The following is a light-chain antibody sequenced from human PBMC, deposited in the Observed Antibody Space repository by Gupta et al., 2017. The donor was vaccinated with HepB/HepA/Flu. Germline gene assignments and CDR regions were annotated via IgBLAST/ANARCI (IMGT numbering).Light chain of an antibody. CDR3: QHRYSTPRT. Sequence: DIQMTQSPSSLSASVGDRVTITCRTSQSISNYLNWYQQKAGTAPKLLINAASRVKSGVPSRFSGSGSGTDFTLTISRRQPEDFATYYCQHRYSTPRTFGQGTKVEIK. CDR2: AAS. V-gene: IGKV1-39*01. CDR1: QSISNY. J-gene: IGKJ1*01.